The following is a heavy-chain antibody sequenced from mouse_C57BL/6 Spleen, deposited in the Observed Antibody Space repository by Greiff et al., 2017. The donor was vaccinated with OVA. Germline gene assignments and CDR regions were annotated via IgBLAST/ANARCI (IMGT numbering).Heavy chain of an antibody. CDR1: GYAFSSSW. V-gene: IGHV1-82*01. D-gene: IGHD4-1*01. Sequence: QVQLQQSGPELVKPGASVKISCKASGYAFSSSWMNWVKQRPGKGLEWIGRIYPGDGDTNYNGKFKGKATLTADKSSSTAYMQLSSLTSEDSAVYFCAKVTGADWYFDVWGTGTTVTVSS. CDR3: AKVTGADWYFDV. CDR2: IYPGDGDT. J-gene: IGHJ1*03.